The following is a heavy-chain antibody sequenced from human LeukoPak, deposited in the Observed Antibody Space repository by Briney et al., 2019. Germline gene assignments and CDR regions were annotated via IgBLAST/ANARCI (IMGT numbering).Heavy chain of an antibody. CDR2: ISSGGSTI. CDR1: GFTFSSYE. D-gene: IGHD2-21*01. J-gene: IGHJ4*02. V-gene: IGHV3-48*03. CDR3: ATDSPASASIPRFFDY. Sequence: GGSLRLSCSASGFTFSSYEMNWVRQAPGKGLEWISYISSGGSTIYYSDSVKGRFTISRDNAKNSLYLQMNSLRVEDTDVYYCATDSPASASIPRFFDYWGQGTLVTVSS.